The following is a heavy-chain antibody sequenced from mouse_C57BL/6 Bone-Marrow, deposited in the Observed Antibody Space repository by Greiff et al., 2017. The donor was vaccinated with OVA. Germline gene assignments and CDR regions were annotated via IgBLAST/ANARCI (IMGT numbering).Heavy chain of an antibody. CDR3: AREDPYYYGNGY. CDR1: GYTFTDYY. D-gene: IGHD1-1*01. J-gene: IGHJ2*01. Sequence: VQLQESGAELVRPGASVKLSCKASGYTFTDYYINWVKQRPGQGLEWIARIYPGSGNTYYNEKFKCKATLTAEKSSSTAYMQLSSLTSEDSAVYFCAREDPYYYGNGYWGQGTTLTVSS. CDR2: IYPGSGNT. V-gene: IGHV1-76*01.